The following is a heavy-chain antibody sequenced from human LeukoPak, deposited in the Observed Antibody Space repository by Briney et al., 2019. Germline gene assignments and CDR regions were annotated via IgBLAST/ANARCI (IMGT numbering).Heavy chain of an antibody. CDR3: AKVASERLGRLDY. V-gene: IGHV3-23*01. D-gene: IGHD2-2*01. CDR2: ISGSGGST. Sequence: GGSLRLSCAVSGFTFSNHGMHWVRQAPGKGLEWVSAISGSGGSTYYADSVKGRFTISRDNSKNTLYLQMNSLRAEDTAVYYCAKVASERLGRLDYWGQGTLVTVSS. J-gene: IGHJ4*02. CDR1: GFTFSNHG.